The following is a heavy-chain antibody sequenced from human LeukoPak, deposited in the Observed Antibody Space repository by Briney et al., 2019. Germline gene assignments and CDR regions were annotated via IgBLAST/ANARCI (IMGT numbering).Heavy chain of an antibody. Sequence: PGGSLRLSCAASGFSVSTNYMTWVRQAPGKGLEWVSEIYGGGSTFYADSVKGRFIISRDNSNVYLEMNNLRPEDTAVYYCARERRRLKSIVVVVGGYFDHWGQGTLVTVSS. CDR3: ARERRRLKSIVVVVGGYFDH. J-gene: IGHJ4*02. CDR1: GFSVSTNY. D-gene: IGHD3-22*01. V-gene: IGHV3-66*01. CDR2: IYGGGST.